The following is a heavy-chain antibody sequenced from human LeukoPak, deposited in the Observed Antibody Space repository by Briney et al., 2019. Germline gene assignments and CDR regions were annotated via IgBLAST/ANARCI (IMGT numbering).Heavy chain of an antibody. CDR2: IYYSGNT. D-gene: IGHD5-18*01. V-gene: IGHV4-61*01. CDR1: GGSLSSGSYY. CDR3: ARVNSYAQVDY. Sequence: SETLSLTCTVSGGSLSSGSYYWSWIRQPPGKGLAWIGNIYYSGNTNYDPSLRSRVTISVDTSKNQFSLNLSSVTAADTAVYYCARVNSYAQVDYWGQGTLVTVSS. J-gene: IGHJ4*02.